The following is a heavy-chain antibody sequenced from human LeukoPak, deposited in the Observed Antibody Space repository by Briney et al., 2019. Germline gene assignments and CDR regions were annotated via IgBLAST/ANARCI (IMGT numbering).Heavy chain of an antibody. V-gene: IGHV4-59*08. Sequence: SETLSLTCTVSGGSISSYYWSWIRQPPGKGLEWIGYIYYSGSTNYNPSLKSRVTISVDTSKNQFSLKLSSVTAADTAVYYCARHFKAAYCGGDCYAEYYFDIWRQGTMVTVSS. J-gene: IGHJ3*02. D-gene: IGHD2-21*02. CDR3: ARHFKAAYCGGDCYAEYYFDI. CDR2: IYYSGST. CDR1: GGSISSYY.